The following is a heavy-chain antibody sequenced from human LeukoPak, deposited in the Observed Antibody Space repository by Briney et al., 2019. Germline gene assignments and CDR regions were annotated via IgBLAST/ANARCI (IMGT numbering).Heavy chain of an antibody. CDR2: IKQDGSEK. Sequence: GSLRLSCAASGFTFSSYWMSWVRQAPGKGLEWAANIKQDGSEKNYVDSVKGRFTISRDNAKNSLDLQMNSLRGEDAAVYYCARAGGYASSWAYWGQGTLVTVSS. V-gene: IGHV3-7*01. D-gene: IGHD5-12*01. CDR1: GFTFSSYW. J-gene: IGHJ4*02. CDR3: ARAGGYASSWAY.